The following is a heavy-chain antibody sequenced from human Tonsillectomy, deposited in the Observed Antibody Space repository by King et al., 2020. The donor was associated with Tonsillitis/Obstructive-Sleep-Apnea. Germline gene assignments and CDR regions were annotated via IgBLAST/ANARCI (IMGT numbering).Heavy chain of an antibody. CDR1: GYTFTSYY. Sequence: QLVESGAEVKKPGASVNVSCKASGYTFTSYYMHWVRQAPGQGLEWMGIINPSGGSTSYAQKFQGRVTMTSDQATSTVYMLLSSLRSEDTAVYYCARDLITMALYAFDIWGQGTMVTVSS. CDR2: INPSGGST. V-gene: IGHV1-46*01. D-gene: IGHD3-10*01. J-gene: IGHJ3*02. CDR3: ARDLITMALYAFDI.